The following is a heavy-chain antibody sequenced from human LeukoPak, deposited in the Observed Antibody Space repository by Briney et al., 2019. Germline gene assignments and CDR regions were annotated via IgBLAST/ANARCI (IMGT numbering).Heavy chain of an antibody. J-gene: IGHJ4*02. D-gene: IGHD5-18*01. CDR1: GGSISSYY. CDR3: AREDTAMGNFDY. Sequence: SETLSLTCTVSGGSISSYYWSWIRQPPGKGLEWIGYIYYSGSTNYSPSLKSRVTISVDTSKNQFSLKLSSVTAADTAVYYCAREDTAMGNFDYWGQGTLVTVSS. V-gene: IGHV4-59*01. CDR2: IYYSGST.